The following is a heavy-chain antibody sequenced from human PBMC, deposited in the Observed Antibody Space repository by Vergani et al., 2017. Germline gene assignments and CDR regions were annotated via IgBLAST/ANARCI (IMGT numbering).Heavy chain of an antibody. CDR1: GDSISSGYY. V-gene: IGHV4-38-2*02. CDR2: IYHSGST. Sequence: QVQLQESGPGLVKPSETLSLTCTVSGDSISSGYYWGWIRQPPGKGLEWIGSIYHSGSTYYNPSLKSRVTISVDTSKNQFSLKLSSVTAADTAVYYCARDGGSYYYSASVGYYYGMDVWGQGTTVTVSS. D-gene: IGHD3-10*01. CDR3: ARDGGSYYYSASVGYYYGMDV. J-gene: IGHJ6*02.